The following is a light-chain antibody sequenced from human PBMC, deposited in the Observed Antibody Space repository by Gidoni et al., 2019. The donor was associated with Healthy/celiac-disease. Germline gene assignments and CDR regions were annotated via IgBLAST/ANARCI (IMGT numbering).Light chain of an antibody. J-gene: IGLJ2*01. Sequence: SYELTQPPSVSVSPGQTASITCSGDQLGDKYACWYQQKPGQSPVLVIYQDSKRPSGIPERVSGSNSGNTATLTISGTQAMDEADYYCQAWDSSDVVFGGGTKLTVL. V-gene: IGLV3-1*01. CDR1: QLGDKY. CDR3: QAWDSSDVV. CDR2: QDS.